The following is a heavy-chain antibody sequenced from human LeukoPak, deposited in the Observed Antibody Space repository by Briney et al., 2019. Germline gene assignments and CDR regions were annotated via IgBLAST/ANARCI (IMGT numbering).Heavy chain of an antibody. V-gene: IGHV1-2*02. D-gene: IGHD6-19*01. CDR2: INPNSGGT. Sequence: AASVKVSCKASGYTFTGYYMHWVRQAPGQGLEWMGWINPNSGGTNYAQKFQGRVTMTRDTSISTAYMELSRLRSDDTAVYYCARDLGSSGWPDDAFDIWGQGTMVTVSS. J-gene: IGHJ3*02. CDR3: ARDLGSSGWPDDAFDI. CDR1: GYTFTGYY.